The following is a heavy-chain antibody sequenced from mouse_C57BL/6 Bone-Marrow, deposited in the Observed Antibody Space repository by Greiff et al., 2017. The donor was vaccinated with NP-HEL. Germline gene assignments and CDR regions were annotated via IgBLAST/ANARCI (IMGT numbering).Heavy chain of an antibody. D-gene: IGHD2-1*01. CDR1: GYTFTSYW. CDR2: IDPSDSYT. J-gene: IGHJ3*01. Sequence: QVQLKQPGAELVMPGASVKLSCKASGYTFTSYWMHWVKQRPGQGLEWIGEIDPSDSYTNYNQKFKGKSTLTVDKSSSTAYMQLSSLTSEDSAVYYCARTLYYGNHLGFAYWGQGTLVTVSA. V-gene: IGHV1-69*01. CDR3: ARTLYYGNHLGFAY.